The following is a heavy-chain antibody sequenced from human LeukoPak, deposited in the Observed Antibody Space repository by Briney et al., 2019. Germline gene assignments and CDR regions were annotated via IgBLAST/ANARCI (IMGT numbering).Heavy chain of an antibody. J-gene: IGHJ4*02. V-gene: IGHV3-23*01. Sequence: GGSLRLSCAASGFTLTSYAMSWVRQAPGKGLEWALVISGDGTDLDYADSVKGRFTISRDTSKSMVFLQMNSLRVEDTAVYYCAKKRGGNNPYDYWGQGTLVTVSS. CDR2: ISGDGTDL. CDR3: AKKRGGNNPYDY. D-gene: IGHD3-10*01. CDR1: GFTLTSYA.